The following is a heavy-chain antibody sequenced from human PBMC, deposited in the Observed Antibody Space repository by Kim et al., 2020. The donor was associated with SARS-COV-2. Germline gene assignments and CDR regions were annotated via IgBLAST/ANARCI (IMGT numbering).Heavy chain of an antibody. CDR3: ARMGSGSSWYYYYYYGMDV. CDR1: GFTFSSYW. CDR2: IKQDGSEK. Sequence: GGSLRLSCAASGFTFSSYWMSWVRQAPGKGLEWVANIKQDGSEKYYVDSVKGRFTISRDNAKNSLYLQMNSLRAEDTAVYYCARMGSGSSWYYYYYYGMDVWGQGTTVTVSS. V-gene: IGHV3-7*01. J-gene: IGHJ6*02. D-gene: IGHD6-13*01.